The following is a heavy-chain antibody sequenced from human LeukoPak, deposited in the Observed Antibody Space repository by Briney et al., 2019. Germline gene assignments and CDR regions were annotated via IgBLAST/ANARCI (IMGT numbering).Heavy chain of an antibody. Sequence: GGSLRLSCAASGFTFGSYSMNWVRQAPGKGLEWVSSISSSSSYIYYADSVKGRFTISRDNAKNSLYLQMNSLRAEDTAVYYCARKKGQWLFKADAFDIWGQGTMVTVSS. CDR3: ARKKGQWLFKADAFDI. V-gene: IGHV3-21*01. CDR2: ISSSSSYI. J-gene: IGHJ3*02. D-gene: IGHD6-19*01. CDR1: GFTFGSYS.